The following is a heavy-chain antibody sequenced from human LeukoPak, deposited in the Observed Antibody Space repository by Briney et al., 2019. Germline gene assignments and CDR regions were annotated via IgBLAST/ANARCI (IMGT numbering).Heavy chain of an antibody. Sequence: ASVKVSCKASGYTFTGYYMHWVRQAPGQGLEWMGWINPYSGGTNYAQKFQGRVTMTRDTSISTAYMELSRLRSDDTAVYYCARGYCSGDSCYRGYWGQGTLVTVSS. V-gene: IGHV1-2*02. CDR1: GYTFTGYY. CDR3: ARGYCSGDSCYRGY. CDR2: INPYSGGT. D-gene: IGHD2-15*01. J-gene: IGHJ4*02.